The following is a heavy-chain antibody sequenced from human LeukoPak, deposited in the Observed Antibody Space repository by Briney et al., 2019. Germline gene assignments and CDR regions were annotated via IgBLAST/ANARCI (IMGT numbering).Heavy chain of an antibody. D-gene: IGHD1-1*01. CDR1: GGTFISYD. V-gene: IGHV1-69*01. J-gene: IGHJ6*02. CDR3: ANRRRASRGYGMDV. CDR2: IIPIFGTA. Sequence: AASVKVSCKASGGTFISYDISWVRQAPGQGLEWMGGIIPIFGTANYAQKFQGRVTITADESTSTAYMELSSLRSEDTAVYYCANRRRASRGYGMDVWGQGITVTVSS.